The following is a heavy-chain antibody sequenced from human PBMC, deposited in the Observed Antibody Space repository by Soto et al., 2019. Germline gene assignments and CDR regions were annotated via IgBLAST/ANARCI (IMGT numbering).Heavy chain of an antibody. CDR1: GYSFASHG. D-gene: IGHD2-15*01. CDR2: IYPSDSDT. Sequence: PGESLKISCQGSGYSFASHGIGWVRQMPGRGLEWMGIIYPSDSDTRYSPSFQGQVTISADKSITTAYVQWSSLKASDTAMYYCARLRADCSGDTCYSYYFDYWGQGTLVTVSS. CDR3: ARLRADCSGDTCYSYYFDY. J-gene: IGHJ4*02. V-gene: IGHV5-51*01.